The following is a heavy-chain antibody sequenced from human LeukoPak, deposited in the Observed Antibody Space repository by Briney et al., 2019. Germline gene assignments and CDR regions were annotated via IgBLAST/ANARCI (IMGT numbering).Heavy chain of an antibody. Sequence: WASVKVSCKASGYTFTGYYMHWVRQAPGQGLEWMGRINPNSGGTNYAQKFQGRVTMTRDTSISTAYMELSRLRSDDTAVYYCARERTPQRWVPGTARGSVNYWGQGTLVTVSS. J-gene: IGHJ4*02. CDR1: GYTFTGYY. CDR2: INPNSGGT. D-gene: IGHD1-1*01. V-gene: IGHV1-2*06. CDR3: ARERTPQRWVPGTARGSVNY.